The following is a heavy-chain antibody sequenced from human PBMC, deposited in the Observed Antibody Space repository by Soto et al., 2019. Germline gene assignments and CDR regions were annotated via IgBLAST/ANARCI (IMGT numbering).Heavy chain of an antibody. CDR3: ATASLDDSSGGFDY. CDR1: GDTLNELS. V-gene: IGHV1-24*01. CDR2: FDPEDGET. D-gene: IGHD3-22*01. J-gene: IGHJ4*02. Sequence: GASSKVSSKVCGDTLNELSMHWVRQAPGKGLEWMGGFDPEDGETIYAQKFQGRVTMTEDTSTDTAYMELSSLRSEDTAVYYCATASLDDSSGGFDYWGQGTLVTVSS.